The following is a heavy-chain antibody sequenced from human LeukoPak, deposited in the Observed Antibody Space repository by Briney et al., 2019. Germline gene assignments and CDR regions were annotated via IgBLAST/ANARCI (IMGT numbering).Heavy chain of an antibody. Sequence: GGSLRLSCAASGFTFSDHYMDWVRQAPGKGLEWVGRTRNKANSYTTEYAASVKGRFTISRDDSKHSLYLQMNSLKAEDTAVYYCARLSRCSSPTCRNAFDLWGQGTMVTVSS. J-gene: IGHJ3*01. V-gene: IGHV3-72*01. CDR3: ARLSRCSSPTCRNAFDL. D-gene: IGHD2-2*01. CDR1: GFTFSDHY. CDR2: TRNKANSYTT.